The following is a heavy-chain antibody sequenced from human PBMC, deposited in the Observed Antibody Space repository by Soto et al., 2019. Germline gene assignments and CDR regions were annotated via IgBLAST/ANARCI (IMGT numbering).Heavy chain of an antibody. CDR1: GGSFSGYY. CDR3: ARGTVRFLGFDY. D-gene: IGHD3-3*01. CDR2: INHSGST. Sequence: SETLSLTCAVYGGSFSGYYWSWIRQPPGKGLEWIGEINHSGSTNYNPSLKSRVTISVDTSKNQFSLKLSSVTAADTAVYYCARGTVRFLGFDYWGQGTLVTVSS. V-gene: IGHV4-34*01. J-gene: IGHJ4*02.